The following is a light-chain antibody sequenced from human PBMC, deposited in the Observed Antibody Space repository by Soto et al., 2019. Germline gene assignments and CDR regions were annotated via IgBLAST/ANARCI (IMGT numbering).Light chain of an antibody. CDR2: DAA. J-gene: IGKJ2*01. Sequence: DIQMTQSPSSLSASVGDRVTITCQASQDISNYLNWYQQKPGKDTKLLIYDAANLEKGVPSRFSVSGSGPDFTLTISSLQPEDIATYYCQPHDQLPYTFGRGTKLEIK. V-gene: IGKV1-33*01. CDR3: QPHDQLPYT. CDR1: QDISNY.